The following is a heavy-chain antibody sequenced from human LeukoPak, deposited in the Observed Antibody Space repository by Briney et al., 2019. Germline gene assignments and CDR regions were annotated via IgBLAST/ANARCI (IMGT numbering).Heavy chain of an antibody. D-gene: IGHD5-18*01. Sequence: SETLSLTCTVSGGSISGYYWSWIRQPPGKGLEWIGYIHNSGSTNYNPSLKSRVTISVDTSKNQFSLKLTSVTAADTAVYYCALRGYRNAYVLLWGQGTLVTVSS. CDR1: GGSISGYY. V-gene: IGHV4-59*12. CDR3: ALRGYRNAYVLL. J-gene: IGHJ4*02. CDR2: IHNSGST.